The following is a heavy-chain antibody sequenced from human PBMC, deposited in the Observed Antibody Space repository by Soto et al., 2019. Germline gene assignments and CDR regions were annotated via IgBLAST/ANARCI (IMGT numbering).Heavy chain of an antibody. V-gene: IGHV1-3*01. Sequence: ASVKVSCKASGYTFITYSLHWVRQAPGQRLEWMGWINAGNGNTKYSQKFQGRVTITRDTSASTAYMELSSLRSEDTAVYYCARASGPFDPWGQGTLVTVSS. CDR2: INAGNGNT. J-gene: IGHJ5*02. CDR3: ARASGPFDP. D-gene: IGHD3-10*01. CDR1: GYTFITYS.